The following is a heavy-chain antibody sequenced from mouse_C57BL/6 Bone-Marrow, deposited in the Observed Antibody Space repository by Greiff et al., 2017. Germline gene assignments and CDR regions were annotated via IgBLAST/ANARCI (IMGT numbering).Heavy chain of an antibody. D-gene: IGHD3-1*01. CDR2: ISDGGSYT. CDR1: GFSFSSYA. Sequence: EVQGVESGGGFVKPGGSLKLSCAASGFSFSSYALSWVRQTPDKRLEWVATISDGGSYTYYPDNVKGRFTISRDNAKNNLYLQMSHLKSEDTAMYDCARGGLLYYFDDWGQGTTLTVSS. J-gene: IGHJ2*01. V-gene: IGHV5-4*01. CDR3: ARGGLLYYFDD.